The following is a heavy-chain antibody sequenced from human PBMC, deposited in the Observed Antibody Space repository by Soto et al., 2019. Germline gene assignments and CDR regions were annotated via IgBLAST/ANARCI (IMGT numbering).Heavy chain of an antibody. Sequence: GGSLRLSCAASGFTFSGSAMHWVRQASGKGLEWVGRIRSKANSYATAYAASVKGRFTISRDDSKNTAYLQMNSLKTEDTAVYYCTRLLDYSQTYYYYMDVWGKGTTVTVSS. CDR3: TRLLDYSQTYYYYMDV. CDR2: IRSKANSYAT. J-gene: IGHJ6*03. CDR1: GFTFSGSA. D-gene: IGHD2-15*01. V-gene: IGHV3-73*01.